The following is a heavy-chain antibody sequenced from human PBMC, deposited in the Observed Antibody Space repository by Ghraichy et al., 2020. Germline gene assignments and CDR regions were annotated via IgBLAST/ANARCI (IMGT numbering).Heavy chain of an antibody. V-gene: IGHV3-53*04. CDR1: GFTVSSNY. J-gene: IGHJ4*02. CDR2: IYSGGST. Sequence: GESLNISCAASGFTVSSNYMSWVRQAPGKGLEWVSVIYSGGSTYYADTVKGRFTISRHNSKNTLYLQMNSLRAEDTAVYYCARESVAAAGMFDYWGQGTLVTVSS. CDR3: ARESVAAAGMFDY. D-gene: IGHD6-13*01.